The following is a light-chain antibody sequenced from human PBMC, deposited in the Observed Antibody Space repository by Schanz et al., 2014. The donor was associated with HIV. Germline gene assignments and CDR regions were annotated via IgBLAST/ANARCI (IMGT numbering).Light chain of an antibody. CDR1: STDVGTYNL. Sequence: QSALTQPASVSGSPGQSITISCTGTSTDVGTYNLVSWYQQRPGAAPKVIIYEDNKRPSGVSPRFSASKSGNSASLKILGLQPEDEADYYCCSYTSSSSVVFGGGTKVTVL. J-gene: IGLJ2*01. CDR2: EDN. V-gene: IGLV2-14*02. CDR3: CSYTSSSSVV.